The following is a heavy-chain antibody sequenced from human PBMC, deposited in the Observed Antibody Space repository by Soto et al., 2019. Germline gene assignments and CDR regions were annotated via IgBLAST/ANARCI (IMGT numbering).Heavy chain of an antibody. CDR2: ISAYNGNT. V-gene: IGHV1-18*01. J-gene: IGHJ4*02. CDR1: GYTFTSYG. CDR3: ARTDIYGSGPFDY. D-gene: IGHD3-10*01. Sequence: ASVKVSCTASGYTFTSYGISWVRQAPGQGLEWMGWISAYNGNTNYAQKFQGRVTMTTDTSTSTAYMELRSLRSDATPVYYCARTDIYGSGPFDYWGQGTLVTVSS.